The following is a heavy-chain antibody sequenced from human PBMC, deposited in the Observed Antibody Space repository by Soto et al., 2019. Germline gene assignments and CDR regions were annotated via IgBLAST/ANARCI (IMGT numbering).Heavy chain of an antibody. D-gene: IGHD3-10*01. CDR1: GFTFSSYA. Sequence: QVQLVESGGGVVQPGRSLRLSCAASGFTFSSYAMHWVRQAPGKGLEWVAVISYDGSNKYYADSVKGRFTISRDNSKNTLYLQMNSLRAEDTAVYYCARGCTMVRGALPTDWGQGTLVTVSS. J-gene: IGHJ4*02. CDR2: ISYDGSNK. V-gene: IGHV3-30-3*01. CDR3: ARGCTMVRGALPTD.